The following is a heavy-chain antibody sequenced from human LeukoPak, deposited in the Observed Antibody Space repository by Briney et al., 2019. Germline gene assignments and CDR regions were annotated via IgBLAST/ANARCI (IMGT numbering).Heavy chain of an antibody. D-gene: IGHD5-24*01. CDR3: AGDNGYNGPNWFDP. J-gene: IGHJ5*02. V-gene: IGHV3-48*01. CDR2: ISSSSSTI. Sequence: GGSLRLSCAASGFTFSSYSMNWVRQAPGKGLEWVSYISSSSSTIYYADSVKGRFTISRDNAKNSLYLQMNSLRAEDTAVYYCAGDNGYNGPNWFDPWGQGTLVTVSS. CDR1: GFTFSSYS.